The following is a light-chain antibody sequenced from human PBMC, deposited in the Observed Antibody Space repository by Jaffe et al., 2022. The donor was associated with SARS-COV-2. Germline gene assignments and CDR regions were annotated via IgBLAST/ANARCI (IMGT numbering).Light chain of an antibody. CDR1: ELGDKS. CDR2: QNY. J-gene: IGLJ2*01. Sequence: SYEVIQSPSVSVSPGQTATITCSGDELGDKSVSWYQQRPGQSPLLVIYQNYKRPSGIPERFSGSNSDNTATLTISGTQTMDEADYSCQAWDSSTVVFGGGTKLTVL. V-gene: IGLV3-1*01. CDR3: QAWDSSTVV.